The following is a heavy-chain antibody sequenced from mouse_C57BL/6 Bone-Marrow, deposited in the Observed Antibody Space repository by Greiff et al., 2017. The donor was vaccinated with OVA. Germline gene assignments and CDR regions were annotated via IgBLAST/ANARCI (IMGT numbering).Heavy chain of an antibody. D-gene: IGHD2-4*01. CDR2: IDPSDSYT. Sequence: QVQLQQPGAELVMPGASVKLSCKASGYTFTSYWLHWVKQRPGQGLEWIGEIDPSDSYTNYNQQFKGKSTLTVDKSSSTAYMQLSSLTSEDSAVYYCARSEDYDEGWYFGVWGTGTTVTVSS. J-gene: IGHJ1*03. CDR1: GYTFTSYW. V-gene: IGHV1-69*01. CDR3: ARSEDYDEGWYFGV.